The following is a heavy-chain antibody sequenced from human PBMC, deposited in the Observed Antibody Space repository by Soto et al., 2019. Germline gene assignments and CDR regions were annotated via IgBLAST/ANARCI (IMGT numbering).Heavy chain of an antibody. D-gene: IGHD3-10*01. J-gene: IGHJ6*02. CDR2: VSGYTGNT. CDR1: GYIFTNYD. Sequence: QVQLVQSETEVKKPGASVKVSCKASGYIFTNYDITWVRQAPGQGLEWMGWVSGYTGNTKYAQKFQDRSTMTSDTCTSTVYMELRSLRSDDTAVYYCARFGSAPYYYYGVDVWGQGTTVFVSS. CDR3: ARFGSAPYYYYGVDV. V-gene: IGHV1-18*01.